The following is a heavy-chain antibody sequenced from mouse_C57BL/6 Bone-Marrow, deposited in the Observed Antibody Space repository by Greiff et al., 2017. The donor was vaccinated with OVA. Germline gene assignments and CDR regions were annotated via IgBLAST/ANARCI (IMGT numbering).Heavy chain of an antibody. J-gene: IGHJ4*01. Sequence: EVQLQQSGPELVKPGASVKISCKASGYSFTGYYMNWVKQSPEKSLEWIGEINPSTGGTTYNQKFKAKATLTVDKSSSTAYMQLKSLTSEYSAVYYCARWIYDGYPLGAMDYWGQGTSVTVSS. CDR2: INPSTGGT. CDR3: ARWIYDGYPLGAMDY. CDR1: GYSFTGYY. D-gene: IGHD2-3*01. V-gene: IGHV1-42*01.